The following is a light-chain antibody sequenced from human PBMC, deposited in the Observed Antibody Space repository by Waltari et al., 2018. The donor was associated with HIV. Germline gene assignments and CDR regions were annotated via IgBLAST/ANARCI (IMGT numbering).Light chain of an antibody. CDR2: AAP. J-gene: IGKJ1*01. V-gene: IGKV1-39*01. CDR3: QQSYRTPPT. Sequence: DIQMTLSPSSLSVSVGEIVTITCRASQSIATNLNWYQQKPGKAPKVLIYAAPSLQRGVPSRFSGSASVTDFTLTINDLQAEDFATYFCQQSYRTPPTFGQGTKVEMK. CDR1: QSIATN.